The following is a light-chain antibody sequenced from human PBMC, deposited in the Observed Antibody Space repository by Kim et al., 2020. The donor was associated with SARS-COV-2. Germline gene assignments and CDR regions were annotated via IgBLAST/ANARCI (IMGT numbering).Light chain of an antibody. Sequence: EIVLTQSPGTLSLSPGERATLSCRASQSVSSSYLAWYQQKPGQAPRLLIYGASSRATGIPDRFSGSGSGTDFTLTISRLEPEDFAVYYCQQYGSSPGTFGQETKVDIK. V-gene: IGKV3-20*01. CDR3: QQYGSSPGT. CDR2: GAS. J-gene: IGKJ1*01. CDR1: QSVSSSY.